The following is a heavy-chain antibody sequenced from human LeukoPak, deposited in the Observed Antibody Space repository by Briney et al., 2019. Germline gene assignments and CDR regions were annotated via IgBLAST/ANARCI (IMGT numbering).Heavy chain of an antibody. J-gene: IGHJ6*04. Sequence: GGSLRLSCAASGFTLSDYWMIWARQAPGKGLEWVANIKEDGSEKYYVDSVKGRFTISRDSAKNSLFLQMNSLRAEDTAVYYCAELGITMIGGVWGKGTTVTISS. CDR3: AELGITMIGGV. CDR1: GFTLSDYW. CDR2: IKEDGSEK. V-gene: IGHV3-7*01. D-gene: IGHD3-10*02.